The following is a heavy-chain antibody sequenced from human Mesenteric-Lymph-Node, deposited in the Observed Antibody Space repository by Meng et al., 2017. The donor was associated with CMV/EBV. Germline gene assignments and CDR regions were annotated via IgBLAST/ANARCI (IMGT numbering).Heavy chain of an antibody. Sequence: ASVKVSCKASGYTFTDYFMHWVRQAPGQGPEWMGWIDPNSGGTKIAQKFQGRVTMTRDTSTSTVDLELTRLTSDDTAVYYCTRFKSEYNDIRYGSRYYYGMDVWGQGTTVTVSS. J-gene: IGHJ6*02. D-gene: IGHD3-10*01. CDR2: IDPNSGGT. CDR1: GYTFTDYF. V-gene: IGHV1-2*02. CDR3: TRFKSEYNDIRYGSRYYYGMDV.